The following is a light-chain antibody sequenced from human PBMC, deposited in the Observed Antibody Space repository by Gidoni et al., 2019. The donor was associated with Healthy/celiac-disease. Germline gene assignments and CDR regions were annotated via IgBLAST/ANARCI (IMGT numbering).Light chain of an antibody. Sequence: EIVLTQSPGTLSLSPGERATLSCRASQSVSSSYLAWYQQKPGQAPRLHIYGASSRATGIPDRFSGSGSGTDFTLTISRLEPEDFAVYYCQQYGSSPFLFTFGPGTKVDIK. V-gene: IGKV3-20*01. CDR1: QSVSSSY. CDR3: QQYGSSPFLFT. J-gene: IGKJ3*01. CDR2: GAS.